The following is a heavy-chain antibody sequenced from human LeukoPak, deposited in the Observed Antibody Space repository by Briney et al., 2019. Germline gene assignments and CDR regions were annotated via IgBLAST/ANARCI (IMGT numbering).Heavy chain of an antibody. D-gene: IGHD3-16*02. CDR1: GGSISSYY. CDR3: ARASRLGELSLGY. J-gene: IGHJ4*02. V-gene: IGHV4-59*06. Sequence: SETLSLTCTVSGGSISSYYWSWIRQHPGKGLEWIGYIYYSGTTYYNPSLKSRVTISVGTSKNQFSLQLSSVTAADTAVYYCARASRLGELSLGYWGQGTLVTVSS. CDR2: IYYSGTT.